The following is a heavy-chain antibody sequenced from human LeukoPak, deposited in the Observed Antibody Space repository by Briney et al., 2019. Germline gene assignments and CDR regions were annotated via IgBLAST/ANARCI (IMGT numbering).Heavy chain of an antibody. D-gene: IGHD2-15*01. Sequence: SETLSLTCTVSGGSISSYYWSWIRQPPGKGLEWIGYIYYSGSTNYNASLKSRVTISVDTSKNQFSLKLSSVTAADTAVYYCARDRDCSGGSCYEGFDYWGQGTLVTVSS. V-gene: IGHV4-59*01. CDR1: GGSISSYY. CDR3: ARDRDCSGGSCYEGFDY. J-gene: IGHJ4*02. CDR2: IYYSGST.